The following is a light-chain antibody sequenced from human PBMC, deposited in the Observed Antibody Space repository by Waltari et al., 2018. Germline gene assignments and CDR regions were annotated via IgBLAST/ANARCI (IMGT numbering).Light chain of an antibody. CDR2: KAS. Sequence: DIQMTQSPSTLSATVGHRVPITCRASQTINTWLAWHQQKPGRAPKLLIYKASSLESGVPSRFSGSGSGTEFTLTISSLQPDDFATYYCLQYNGEPRTFGQGTKVEVK. CDR3: LQYNGEPRT. V-gene: IGKV1-5*03. CDR1: QTINTW. J-gene: IGKJ1*01.